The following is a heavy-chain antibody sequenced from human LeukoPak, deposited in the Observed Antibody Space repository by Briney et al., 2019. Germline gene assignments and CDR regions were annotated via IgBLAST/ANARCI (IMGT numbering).Heavy chain of an antibody. CDR1: GFTFSSYA. Sequence: PGGSLRLSCAASGFTFSSYAMSWVRQAPGKGLEWVSAISGSGDSTYYADSVKGRFTISRDNSKNTLYLQMNSLRAEDTAVYYCARDLVWNDFEGEEGGQDYWGQGTLVTVSS. CDR3: ARDLVWNDFEGEEGGQDY. J-gene: IGHJ4*02. CDR2: ISGSGDST. D-gene: IGHD1-1*01. V-gene: IGHV3-23*01.